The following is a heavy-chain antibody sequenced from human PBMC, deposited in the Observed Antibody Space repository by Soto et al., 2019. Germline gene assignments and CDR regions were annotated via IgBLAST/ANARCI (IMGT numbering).Heavy chain of an antibody. CDR2: IRSKANSYAT. CDR3: TRLMTTVTTSNYNMDV. J-gene: IGHJ6*02. Sequence: EVQLVESGGGLVQPGGSLKLSCAASGFTFSGSAMHWVRQASGKGLEWVGRIRSKANSYATAYAASVKGRFTISRDDSKNTAYLQMNSLKTEDTAVYYCTRLMTTVTTSNYNMDVWGQGTTVTVSS. CDR1: GFTFSGSA. D-gene: IGHD4-17*01. V-gene: IGHV3-73*01.